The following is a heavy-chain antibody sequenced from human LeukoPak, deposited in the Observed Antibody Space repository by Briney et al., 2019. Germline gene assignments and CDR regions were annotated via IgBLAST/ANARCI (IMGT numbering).Heavy chain of an antibody. Sequence: PGGSLRLSCAASGFTFSSYWMSWVRQAPGKGLEWVANIKQDGSEKYYVDSVKGRFTISRDNAKNSLYLQMNSLRVEDTAVYHCASLGYCSGTRCRAPFDYWGQGSLVTVSS. V-gene: IGHV3-7*01. J-gene: IGHJ4*02. D-gene: IGHD2-2*01. CDR1: GFTFSSYW. CDR3: ASLGYCSGTRCRAPFDY. CDR2: IKQDGSEK.